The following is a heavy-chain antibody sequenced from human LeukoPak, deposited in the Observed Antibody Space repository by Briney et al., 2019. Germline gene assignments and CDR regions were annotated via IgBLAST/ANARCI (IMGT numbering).Heavy chain of an antibody. CDR3: ARQATHGDYVGAFDI. Sequence: SETLSLTCTVSGGSISSHYWSWIRQSPGKGLEWIGYIYYSGSTNYNPSLKSRVTISVDTSKNQFSLKLSSVTAADTAVYYCARQATHGDYVGAFDIWGQGTMVTVSS. CDR1: GGSISSHY. CDR2: IYYSGST. V-gene: IGHV4-59*08. D-gene: IGHD4-17*01. J-gene: IGHJ3*02.